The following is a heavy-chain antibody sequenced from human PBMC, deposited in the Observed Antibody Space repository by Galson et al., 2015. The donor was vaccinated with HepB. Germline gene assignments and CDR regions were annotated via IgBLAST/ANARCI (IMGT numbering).Heavy chain of an antibody. V-gene: IGHV3-33*01. J-gene: IGHJ3*02. D-gene: IGHD3-22*01. CDR2: IWYDGSNK. CDR1: GFTFSSYG. Sequence: SLRLSCAASGFTFSSYGMHWVRQAPGKGLEWVAVIWYDGSNKCYADSVKGRFTISRDNSKNTLYLQMNSLRAEDTAVYYCARGYDSSGGAFDIWGQGTMVTVSS. CDR3: ARGYDSSGGAFDI.